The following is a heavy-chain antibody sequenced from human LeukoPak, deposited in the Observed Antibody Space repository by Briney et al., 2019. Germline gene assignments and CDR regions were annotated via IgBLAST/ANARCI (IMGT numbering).Heavy chain of an antibody. CDR1: GFTFDDYT. CDR2: ISWDGGST. Sequence: PGGSLRLSCAASGFTFDDYTMHWVSQTPGKGLECVYLISWDGGSTYYADSVKGRFTISRDNSKNSLYLQMNSLRTEDTALYYCAKGHIVGAITEFDYWGQGTLVTVSS. V-gene: IGHV3-43*01. D-gene: IGHD1-26*01. CDR3: AKGHIVGAITEFDY. J-gene: IGHJ4*02.